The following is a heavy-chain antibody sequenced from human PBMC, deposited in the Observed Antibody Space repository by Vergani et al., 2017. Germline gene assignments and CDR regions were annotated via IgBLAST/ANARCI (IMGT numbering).Heavy chain of an antibody. Sequence: EVQLVESGGGLVPPGRSLRLSCAASGFSFGDYAMTWVRQAPGKGLEWVAFIRKKAYGGTTEYAASGKGRFTISRDDSKRLAYLQLSGLKTEDTAVYFCSRGRGYSFGYSDYWGQGTLVTVSS. V-gene: IGHV3-49*04. CDR1: GFSFGDYA. J-gene: IGHJ4*02. D-gene: IGHD5-18*01. CDR2: IRKKAYGGTT. CDR3: SRGRGYSFGYSDY.